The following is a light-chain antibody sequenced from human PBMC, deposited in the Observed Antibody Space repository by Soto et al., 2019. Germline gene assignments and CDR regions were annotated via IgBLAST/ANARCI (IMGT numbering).Light chain of an antibody. Sequence: EIVMTQSPATLSVSPGERATLSCRASQSVRSNLAWYQQKPGQSPRLLIYGASSRAAGIPDRFGGSGSGTDFTLTISRLEPEDFAVFFCQQYGTSEIIFGQGTRLEIK. CDR1: QSVRSN. J-gene: IGKJ5*01. CDR2: GAS. V-gene: IGKV3-20*01. CDR3: QQYGTSEII.